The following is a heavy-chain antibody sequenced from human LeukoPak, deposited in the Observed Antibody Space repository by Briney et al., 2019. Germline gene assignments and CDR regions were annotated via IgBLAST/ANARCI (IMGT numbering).Heavy chain of an antibody. V-gene: IGHV3-30*04. J-gene: IGHJ4*02. CDR1: GLTFSNSA. CDR3: AXTQXXXVVDCYRAFDC. D-gene: IGHD2-21*02. Sequence: PGGSLRLSCVASGLTFSNSAMYWVRQAPGKGLEWVALISSDGKDKDYADSVKGRFTLSRSNSKNTLYLQMDSLRAEDTAIYYCAXTQXXXVVDCYRAFDCWGQGTLVTVSS. CDR2: ISSDGKDK.